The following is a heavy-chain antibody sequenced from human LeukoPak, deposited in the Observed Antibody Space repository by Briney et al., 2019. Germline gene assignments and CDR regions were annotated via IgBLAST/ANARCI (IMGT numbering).Heavy chain of an antibody. V-gene: IGHV1-58*02. CDR2: IVVGSGNT. D-gene: IGHD3-22*01. CDR3: TAVMESYYDSSGYYSSFDY. CDR1: VFPFTTSA. J-gene: IGHJ4*02. Sequence: GTSVKLSCKAAVFPFTTSAMQWVRQARGPRLEWRGWIVVGSGNTNYAQKFQERVTITRDMSTSTAYMELSSLRSEDTAVYYCTAVMESYYDSSGYYSSFDYWGQGTLVTVSS.